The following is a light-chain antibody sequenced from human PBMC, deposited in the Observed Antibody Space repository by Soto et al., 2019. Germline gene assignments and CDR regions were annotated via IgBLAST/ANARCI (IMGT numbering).Light chain of an antibody. CDR1: QSLSNK. CDR2: GAS. Sequence: EIVMTQSPATLSLSPGERASLSCRASQSLSNKLAWYQQKPGQAPRLLIYGASTSATDIPVRFSAGGSGTEFTLTIPSLQSDDFAVSYCQQYDNWPLTLGGGTKVDTK. J-gene: IGKJ4*01. CDR3: QQYDNWPLT. V-gene: IGKV3-15*01.